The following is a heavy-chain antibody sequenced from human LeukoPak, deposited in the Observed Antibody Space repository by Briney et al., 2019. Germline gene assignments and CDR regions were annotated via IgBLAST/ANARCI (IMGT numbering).Heavy chain of an antibody. CDR3: ARRGQGGYSSTWYFDY. D-gene: IGHD6-13*01. J-gene: IGHJ4*02. Sequence: SETLSLTCSVSGDSISSYYWSWIRQPPGKELEWMGNIYYSGSTNYNPSLKSRVTISVDTSKNQFSLRLSSMTAADTAVYYCARRGQGGYSSTWYFDYWGQGTLVTVSS. CDR1: GDSISSYY. CDR2: IYYSGST. V-gene: IGHV4-59*08.